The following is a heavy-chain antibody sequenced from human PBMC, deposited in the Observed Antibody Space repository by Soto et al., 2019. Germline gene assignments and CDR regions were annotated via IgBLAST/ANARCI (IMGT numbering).Heavy chain of an antibody. CDR1: GYTFTSYA. CDR3: AREIRSGYYKYWYFDL. V-gene: IGHV1-3*01. CDR2: INAGNGNT. J-gene: IGHJ2*01. Sequence: ASVKVSCKASGYTFTSYAMHWVRQAPGQRLEWMGWINAGNGNTNYAQKFQAWVTMTADTSISTAYLELSRLRSDHTAVYYCAREIRSGYYKYWYFDLWGRGTLVTVSS. D-gene: IGHD3-3*01.